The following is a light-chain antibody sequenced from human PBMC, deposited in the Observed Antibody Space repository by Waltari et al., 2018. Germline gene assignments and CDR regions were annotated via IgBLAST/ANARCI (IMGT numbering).Light chain of an antibody. V-gene: IGKV3-15*01. CDR3: QQYNNWPPGDT. CDR2: GTS. Sequence: EIVLTQSPGTLSLSPGETATLSCRASQSIGNNYLAWYQQKPGQAPRLLIRGTSSRDTGIPARFSGSGSGTEFTLTISSLQSEDFAVYYCQQYNNWPPGDTFGQGTKLEIK. J-gene: IGKJ2*01. CDR1: QSIGNN.